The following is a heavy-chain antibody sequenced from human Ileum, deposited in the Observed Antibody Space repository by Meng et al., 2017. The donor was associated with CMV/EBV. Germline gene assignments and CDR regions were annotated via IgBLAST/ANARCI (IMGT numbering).Heavy chain of an antibody. Sequence: RPHLPASGPGLGKPSEALSLTCTVSGGPISSNYYWGWIRQSPGKGLEWIGSLYYNGDTYYNPSLKSRVTLSVDTSKNQFSLKLNSVIAADTAVYYCAQRIYIDSYYFDSWGQGTLVTVSS. CDR2: LYYNGDT. D-gene: IGHD2/OR15-2a*01. J-gene: IGHJ4*02. CDR1: GGPISSNYY. CDR3: AQRIYIDSYYFDS. V-gene: IGHV4-39*06.